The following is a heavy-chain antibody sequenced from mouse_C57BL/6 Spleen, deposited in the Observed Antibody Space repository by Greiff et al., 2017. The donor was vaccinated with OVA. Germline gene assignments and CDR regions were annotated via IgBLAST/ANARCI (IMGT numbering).Heavy chain of an antibody. Sequence: QVQLKQPGAELVKPGASVKLSCKASGYTFTSYWMQWVKQRPGQGLEWIGEIDPSDSYTNYNQKFKGKATLTVDTSSSTAYMQLSRLTSEDSAVYYCAREVWDFDYWGQGTTLTVSS. CDR1: GYTFTSYW. CDR3: AREVWDFDY. CDR2: IDPSDSYT. V-gene: IGHV1-50*01. D-gene: IGHD4-1*01. J-gene: IGHJ2*01.